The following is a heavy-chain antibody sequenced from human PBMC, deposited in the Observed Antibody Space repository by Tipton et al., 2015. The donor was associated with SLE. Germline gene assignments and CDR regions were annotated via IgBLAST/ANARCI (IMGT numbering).Heavy chain of an antibody. J-gene: IGHJ3*02. CDR2: IDSDGTST. CDR1: GFTFSHYW. Sequence: GSLRLSCAASGFTFSHYWMHWVRQAPGKGLVWVSRIDSDGTSTAHADSVKGRFTISRDNAKNTLYLQINFLRGEDTAVYYCAREKFNAFDIWGQGTPVTASS. CDR3: AREKFNAFDI. V-gene: IGHV3-74*01.